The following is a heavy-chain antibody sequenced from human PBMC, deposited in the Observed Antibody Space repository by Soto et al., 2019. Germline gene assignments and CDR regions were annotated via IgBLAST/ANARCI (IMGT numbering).Heavy chain of an antibody. CDR1: GGTFSSYT. J-gene: IGHJ5*02. D-gene: IGHD6-13*01. V-gene: IGHV1-69*02. CDR2: IIPILGIA. CDR3: ARSGRSSSWYVVNFDP. Sequence: QVQLVQSGAEVKKPGSSVKVSCKASGGTFSSYTISWVRQAPGQGLEWMGRIIPILGIANYAQKFQGRVTITADKSTSTAYMELSSLRSEDTAVYYCARSGRSSSWYVVNFDPWGRGTLVTVSS.